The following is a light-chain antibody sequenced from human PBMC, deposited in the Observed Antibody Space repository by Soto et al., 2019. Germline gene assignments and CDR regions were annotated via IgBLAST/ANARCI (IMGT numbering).Light chain of an antibody. Sequence: DIQLSQSPSFLSAYVGDSFSITCRASQGINNYLAWYQQKPGKAPNLLIYAASTLQSGVPSRFSGSGSGTEFTLTSSSLRPEDFATYYCHQLNSYPQTFGQGTKVDIK. CDR1: QGINNY. V-gene: IGKV1-9*01. CDR3: HQLNSYPQT. CDR2: AAS. J-gene: IGKJ1*01.